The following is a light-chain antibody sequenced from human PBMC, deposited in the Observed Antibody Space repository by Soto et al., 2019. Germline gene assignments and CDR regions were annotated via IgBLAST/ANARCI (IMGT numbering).Light chain of an antibody. J-gene: IGKJ2*01. CDR3: QQYNSYPYT. Sequence: DIQLTQSPSTLSTSVGDRVTITCRASQSISSWLAWYQQKPGKAPNLLIYMASRLQSGVPSRFSGSGSGTEFTLTISSLQPDDFATYYCQQYNSYPYTFGQGTKLEIK. CDR2: MAS. V-gene: IGKV1-5*03. CDR1: QSISSW.